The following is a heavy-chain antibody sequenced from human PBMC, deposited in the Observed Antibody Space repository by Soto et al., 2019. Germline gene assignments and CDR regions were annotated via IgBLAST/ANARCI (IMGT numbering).Heavy chain of an antibody. CDR3: ASLNHDSSGPLYY. CDR1: GGSISSGGYS. V-gene: IGHV4-30-2*01. D-gene: IGHD3-22*01. Sequence: SETLSLTCAVSGGSISSGGYSWSWIRQPPGKGLEWIGYIYHSGSTYYNPSLKSRVTISVDRSKNQFSLKLSSVTAADTAVYYCASLNHDSSGPLYYWGQGTLVTVSS. J-gene: IGHJ4*02. CDR2: IYHSGST.